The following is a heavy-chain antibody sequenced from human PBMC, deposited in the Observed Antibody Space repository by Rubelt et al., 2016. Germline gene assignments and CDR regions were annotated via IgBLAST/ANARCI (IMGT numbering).Heavy chain of an antibody. V-gene: IGHV3-21*01. CDR3: PRAGYYYDSSGDYGYFDY. D-gene: IGHD3-22*01. J-gene: IGHJ4*02. CDR1: GFTFSSYS. Sequence: EVQLVESGGGLVKPGGSLRLSCAASGFTFSSYSMNWVRQAPGKGLEWVSSISSSSSYIYYADSVKGRFTISRDNAKNSLYLQMNSRRAEDTAVYYCPRAGYYYDSSGDYGYFDYWRQGTLVTVSS. CDR2: ISSSSSYI.